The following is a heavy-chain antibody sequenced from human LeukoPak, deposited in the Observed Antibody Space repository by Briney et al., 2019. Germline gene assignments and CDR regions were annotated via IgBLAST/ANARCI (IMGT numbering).Heavy chain of an antibody. V-gene: IGHV1-69*05. CDR2: IIPIFGTA. J-gene: IGHJ4*02. CDR1: GGTFSSYA. CDR3: ARVDYPYDSSGYSFDY. Sequence: SVKVSCKASGGTFSSYAISWVRQAPGQGLEWMGGIIPIFGTANYAQKFQGRVTISTDESTSTAYMELSGLRSEDTAVYYCARVDYPYDSSGYSFDYWGQGTLVTVSS. D-gene: IGHD3-22*01.